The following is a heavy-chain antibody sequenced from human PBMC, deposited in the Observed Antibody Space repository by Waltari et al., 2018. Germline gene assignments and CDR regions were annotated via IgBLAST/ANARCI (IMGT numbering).Heavy chain of an antibody. Sequence: QVQLVQSGAEVTKPGASVKVSCKASGDTFTSYDLNWVRPATGQGLEWMGWMNPNSGNTGYAQKFQGRVTMTRNTSISTAYMELSSLRSEDTAVYYCARGGGYYYGSGSTSGMDVWGQGTTVTVSS. CDR2: MNPNSGNT. V-gene: IGHV1-8*01. D-gene: IGHD3-10*01. CDR3: ARGGGYYYGSGSTSGMDV. CDR1: GDTFTSYD. J-gene: IGHJ6*02.